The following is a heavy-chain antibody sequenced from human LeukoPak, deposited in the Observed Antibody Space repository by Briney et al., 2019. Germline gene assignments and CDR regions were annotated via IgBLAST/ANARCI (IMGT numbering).Heavy chain of an antibody. CDR1: GLTFCSYA. V-gene: IGHV3-64D*09. CDR2: LCNNGGST. D-gene: IGHD6-13*01. Sequence: GEPLPHSCSASGLTFCSYAMLYVRPPRGKGVEYVSSLCNNGGSTYYADSVKGRFTISRDNSKNTLYLQMSSLRAEDTAVYYCVKGGYSSSWYISEYFQHRGQGSLVTVCS. J-gene: IGHJ1*01. CDR3: VKGGYSSSWYISEYFQH.